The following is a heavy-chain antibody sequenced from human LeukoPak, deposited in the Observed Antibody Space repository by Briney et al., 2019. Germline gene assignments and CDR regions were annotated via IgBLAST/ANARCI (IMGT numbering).Heavy chain of an antibody. V-gene: IGHV3-33*08. CDR3: ARVASSGYYQLDY. CDR2: IWYDGSNK. CDR1: GFTFSSYD. J-gene: IGHJ4*02. D-gene: IGHD3-22*01. Sequence: PGRSLRLSCAASGFTFSSYDMHWVRQAPGKGLEWVAVIWYDGSNKYYADSVKGRFTVSRDNSKNTLYLQMNSLRAEDTAVYYCARVASSGYYQLDYWGQGTLVTVSS.